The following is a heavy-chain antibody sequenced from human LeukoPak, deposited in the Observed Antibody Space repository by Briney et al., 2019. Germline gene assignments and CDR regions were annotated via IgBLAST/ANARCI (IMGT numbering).Heavy chain of an antibody. CDR3: ARGLYYYGSGSPFDY. CDR2: ISSSSSYI. CDR1: GFTFSSYS. J-gene: IGHJ4*02. Sequence: SGGSLRLSCAASGFTFSSYSMNWVRQAPGKGLEWVSSISSSSSYIYYADSVKGRFTISRDNAKNSLYLQMNSLRAEDTAVYYCARGLYYYGSGSPFDYWGQGTLVTVSS. V-gene: IGHV3-21*01. D-gene: IGHD3-10*01.